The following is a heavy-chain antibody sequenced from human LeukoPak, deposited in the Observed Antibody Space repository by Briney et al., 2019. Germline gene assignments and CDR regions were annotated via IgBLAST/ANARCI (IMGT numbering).Heavy chain of an antibody. CDR2: IYTSGST. Sequence: SETLSLTCTVSGGSISSYYWSWIRQPAGKGLEWIGRIYTSGSTNYNPSLKSRVTMSVDTSKNQFSLKLSSVTAADTAVYYCARGRRRAMVNLGYDYWGQGTLVTVSS. D-gene: IGHD5-18*01. J-gene: IGHJ4*02. CDR1: GGSISSYY. CDR3: ARGRRRAMVNLGYDY. V-gene: IGHV4-4*07.